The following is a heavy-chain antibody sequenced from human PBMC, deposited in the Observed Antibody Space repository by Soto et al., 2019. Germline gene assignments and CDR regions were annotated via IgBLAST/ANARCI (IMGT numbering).Heavy chain of an antibody. CDR3: ARGAPTIVLMVYAIPNWFDP. CDR1: GYTFTGYY. CDR2: INPNSGGT. V-gene: IGHV1-2*04. D-gene: IGHD2-8*01. Sequence: ASVKVSCKASGYTFTGYYMHWVRQAPGQGLEWKGWINPNSGGTNYAQKFQGWVTMTRDTSISTAYMELSRLRSDDTAVYYCARGAPTIVLMVYAIPNWFDPWGQGTLVTVSS. J-gene: IGHJ5*02.